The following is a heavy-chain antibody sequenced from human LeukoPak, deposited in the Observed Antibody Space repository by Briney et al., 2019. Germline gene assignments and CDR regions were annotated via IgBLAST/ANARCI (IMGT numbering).Heavy chain of an antibody. Sequence: PSETLSLTCTVSGGSISSYYWSWIRQPPGKGLEWIGYIYYSGSTNYNPSLKSRVTISVDTSKNQFSLKLSSVTAADTAVYYCARHYYDSSGYQSPIDYWGQGTLVTVSS. D-gene: IGHD3-22*01. CDR2: IYYSGST. CDR1: GGSISSYY. V-gene: IGHV4-59*08. CDR3: ARHYYDSSGYQSPIDY. J-gene: IGHJ4*02.